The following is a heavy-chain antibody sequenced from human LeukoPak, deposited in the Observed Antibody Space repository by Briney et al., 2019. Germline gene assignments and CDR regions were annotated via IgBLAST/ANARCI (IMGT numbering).Heavy chain of an antibody. CDR3: AKDEVNGSGDHEGVY. D-gene: IGHD4-17*01. J-gene: IGHJ4*02. V-gene: IGHV3-30*18. CDR2: ISYDGSNK. Sequence: PGGSLRLSCAASGFTFSSYGMHWVRQAPGKGLEWVAVISYDGSNKYYADSVKGRFTISRDNSKNTLYLQMNSLRAEDTAVYYCAKDEVNGSGDHEGVYWGQGTLVTVSS. CDR1: GFTFSSYG.